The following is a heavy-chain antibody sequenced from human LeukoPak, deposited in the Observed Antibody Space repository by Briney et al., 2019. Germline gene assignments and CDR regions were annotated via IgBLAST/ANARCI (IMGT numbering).Heavy chain of an antibody. V-gene: IGHV3-7*05. Sequence: SGGSLRLSCAASGFTFNGYWMSWVRQAPGKGLEWVASIKQDGSDKYYVDSVKGRFTISRDNAKKTLFLQMNTLRAEDTAVYYCARGYGSPDFWGQGTLVTVSS. CDR2: IKQDGSDK. CDR1: GFTFNGYW. D-gene: IGHD2-15*01. J-gene: IGHJ4*02. CDR3: ARGYGSPDF.